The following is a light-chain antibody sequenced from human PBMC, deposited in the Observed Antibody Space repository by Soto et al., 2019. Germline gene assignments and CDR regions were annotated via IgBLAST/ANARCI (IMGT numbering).Light chain of an antibody. CDR3: QQYTTFSWT. CDR1: QSISNL. CDR2: DAS. V-gene: IGKV1-5*01. J-gene: IGKJ1*01. Sequence: IQMAQSPSTLSPSVGETVTVTCRANQSISNLLAWYQQKPGKAPKLLIYDASTLESGVPSRFRGSGSETDFTLTISGLQPDDFATYYCQQYTTFSWTFGQGAKVDI.